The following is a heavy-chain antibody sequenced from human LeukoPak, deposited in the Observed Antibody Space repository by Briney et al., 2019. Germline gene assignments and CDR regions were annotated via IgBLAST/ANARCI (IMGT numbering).Heavy chain of an antibody. CDR1: GGSISSYY. D-gene: IGHD3-16*02. CDR3: AKYVWGSYPTFEDY. J-gene: IGHJ4*02. CDR2: ISYSGST. V-gene: IGHV4-59*01. Sequence: PSETLFLTCTVSGGSISSYYWSWLRQPPGKGLEWIGYISYSGSTNYNPSLTSRVTISVDTSKNQSSLKLSSVTAADTAVYYCAKYVWGSYPTFEDYWGQGTLVTVSS.